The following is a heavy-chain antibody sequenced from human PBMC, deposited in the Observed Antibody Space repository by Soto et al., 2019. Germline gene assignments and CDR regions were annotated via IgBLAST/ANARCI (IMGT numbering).Heavy chain of an antibody. D-gene: IGHD3-16*01. J-gene: IGHJ4*02. CDR1: GLSFSDYV. CDR3: ASDQGGQSGNFIFDT. Sequence: QVQLVESGGGVVQPGRSLRLSCAASGLSFSDYVMHWVRQAPGKGLVWVAVMWYHGRDLFYADSVKGRFTISRDNSKNTLYLQMNSLRAEDTAVYYCASDQGGQSGNFIFDTWGQGTLVTVSS. V-gene: IGHV3-33*01. CDR2: MWYHGRDL.